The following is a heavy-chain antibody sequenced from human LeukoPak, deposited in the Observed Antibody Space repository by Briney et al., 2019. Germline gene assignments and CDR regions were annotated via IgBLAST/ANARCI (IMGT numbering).Heavy chain of an antibody. CDR1: GYTFTTNY. J-gene: IGHJ6*03. V-gene: IGHV1-46*01. CDR2: INPSGGNT. Sequence: GASVKVSCKASGYTFTTNYIHWVRQAPGQRLEWMGTINPSGGNTGYAQKFQGRVTMTRDMSTSTVYMELSSLRSEDTAVYCCARGPPSYYYMDVWGKGTTVTVSS. CDR3: ARGPPSYYYMDV.